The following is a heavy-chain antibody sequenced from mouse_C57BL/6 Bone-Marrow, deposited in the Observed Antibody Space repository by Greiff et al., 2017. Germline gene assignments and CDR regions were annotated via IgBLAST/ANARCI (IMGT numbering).Heavy chain of an antibody. CDR1: GYSITSGYD. CDR2: ISYSGST. CDR3: ARDHGLRRGAMDY. Sequence: VQLQQSGPGMVKPSQSLSLTCTVTGYSITSGYDWHWIRHFPGNKLEWMGYISYSGSTNYNPSLKSRISITHDTSKNHFFLKLNSVTTEDTATYYCARDHGLRRGAMDYWGQGTSVTVSS. J-gene: IGHJ4*01. D-gene: IGHD2-4*01. V-gene: IGHV3-1*01.